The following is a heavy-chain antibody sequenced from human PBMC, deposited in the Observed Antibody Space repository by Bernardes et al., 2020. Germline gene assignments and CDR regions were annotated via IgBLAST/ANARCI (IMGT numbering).Heavy chain of an antibody. J-gene: IGHJ4*02. Sequence: SPGSISSSTYYWGWIRQAPGKGLEWIGSIYYSGSIYYKPSLKSRVTISVDTSKNQFSLKLSSVTATDTAVYYCARHRSDGDYDHFDYWGQGTLVTVSS. V-gene: IGHV4-39*01. CDR2: IYYSGSI. D-gene: IGHD4-17*01. CDR3: ARHRSDGDYDHFDY. CDR1: PGSISSSTYY.